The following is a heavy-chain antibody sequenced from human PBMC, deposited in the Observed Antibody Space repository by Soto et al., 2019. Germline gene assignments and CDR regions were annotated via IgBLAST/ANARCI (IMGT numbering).Heavy chain of an antibody. V-gene: IGHV3-30*18. CDR3: AKVPGEYSSSSGWYDP. CDR2: ISYDGSNK. Sequence: QVQLVESGGGVVQPGRSLRLSCAASEFTFSSYGMHWVRQAPGKGLEWVAVISYDGSNKYYAVSVKGRFTISRDNSKNTLYLQMNSLRAEDTAVYYCAKVPGEYSSSSGWYDPWGQGTLVTVSS. CDR1: EFTFSSYG. D-gene: IGHD6-6*01. J-gene: IGHJ5*02.